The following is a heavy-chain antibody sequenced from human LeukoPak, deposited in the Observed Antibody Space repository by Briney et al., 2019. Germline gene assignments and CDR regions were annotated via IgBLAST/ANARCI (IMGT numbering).Heavy chain of an antibody. Sequence: GGSLRLSCAASGFTFSSYSMNWVRQAAGKGLESVSYITGSSSTINYADSVKGRFTISRDKAKNSLYLQMNSLRAEDTAVYYCARTGLGIYSFDYWGQGTLVTVSS. V-gene: IGHV3-48*01. CDR3: ARTGLGIYSFDY. J-gene: IGHJ4*02. CDR1: GFTFSSYS. CDR2: ITGSSSTI. D-gene: IGHD3/OR15-3a*01.